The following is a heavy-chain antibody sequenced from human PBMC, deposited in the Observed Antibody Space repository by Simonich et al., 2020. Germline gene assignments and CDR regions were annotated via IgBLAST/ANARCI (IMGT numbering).Heavy chain of an antibody. J-gene: IGHJ3*02. D-gene: IGHD6-6*01. CDR3: ATGFEYSSSSWAFDI. V-gene: IGHV1-69-2*01. CDR2: VDPEKGET. Sequence: EVQLVQSGAEVKKPGATVQISCTVSGYTFTDYSMHWVQQAPGKGVWWRALVDPEKGETIYAEKFQCRVTITADTSTDTAYMELSSLRSEDTAVYYCATGFEYSSSSWAFDIWGQGTMVTVSS. CDR1: GYTFTDYS.